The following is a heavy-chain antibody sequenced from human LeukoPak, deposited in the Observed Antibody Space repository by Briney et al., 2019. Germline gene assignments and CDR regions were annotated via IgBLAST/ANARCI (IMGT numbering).Heavy chain of an antibody. CDR3: AKLPGIGFSSSSRLGY. V-gene: IGHV3-11*01. CDR2: ISSSGSTI. Sequence: GGSLRLSCAASGFTFSDYYMSWIRQAPGKGLEWVSYISSSGSTIYYADSVKGRFTISRDNAKNSLYLQMNSLRAEDTAVYYCAKLPGIGFSSSSRLGYWGQGTLVTVSS. J-gene: IGHJ4*02. D-gene: IGHD6-6*01. CDR1: GFTFSDYY.